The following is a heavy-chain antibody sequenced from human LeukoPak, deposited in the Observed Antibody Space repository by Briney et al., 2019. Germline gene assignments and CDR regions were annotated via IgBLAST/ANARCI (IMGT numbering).Heavy chain of an antibody. D-gene: IGHD5-12*01. J-gene: IGHJ4*02. CDR1: GFTFSSYG. CDR2: ISGSGGST. V-gene: IGHV3-NL1*01. CDR3: ARGGPGREWLRRPFLDY. Sequence: QTGGSLRLSCAASGFTFSSYGMHWVRQAPGKGLEWVSAISGSGGSTYYADSVKGRFTISRDNSKNTLYLQMNSLRAEDTAVYYCARGGPGREWLRRPFLDYWGQGTLVTVSS.